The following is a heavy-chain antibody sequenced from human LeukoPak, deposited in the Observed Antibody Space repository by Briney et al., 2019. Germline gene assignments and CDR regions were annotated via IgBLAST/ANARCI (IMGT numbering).Heavy chain of an antibody. D-gene: IGHD3-10*01. J-gene: IGHJ6*03. CDR3: ARDLRGTYYYVSGTLSHYYYYYMDV. V-gene: IGHV4-4*07. Sequence: PSETLSLTCTVSGGSISSYSWSWIRQPAGKGLEWIGRIYTSGSTNYNPSLKSRVTMSVDTSKNQFSLKLSSVTAADTAVYYCARDLRGTYYYVSGTLSHYYYYYMDVWGKGTTVTISS. CDR1: GGSISSYS. CDR2: IYTSGST.